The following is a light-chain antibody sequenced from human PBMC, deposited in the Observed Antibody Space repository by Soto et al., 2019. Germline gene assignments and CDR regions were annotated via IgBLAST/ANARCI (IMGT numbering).Light chain of an antibody. Sequence: DVVMTQSPLSLPVTLGQPASISCRSSQSLVYSDGNTYLNWFQQRPGQSPRRLIYKVSNRDSGVPDRFSGSGSGTDFTLKISRVDAEDAGVYYCIQATHWPWTFGQGTKVEIK. J-gene: IGKJ1*01. V-gene: IGKV2-30*01. CDR2: KVS. CDR3: IQATHWPWT. CDR1: QSLVYSDGNTY.